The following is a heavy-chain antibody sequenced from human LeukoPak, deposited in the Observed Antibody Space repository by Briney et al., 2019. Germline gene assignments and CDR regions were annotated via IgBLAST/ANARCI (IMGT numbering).Heavy chain of an antibody. CDR3: ASGAAVEPH. CDR2: ISSSSSYI. V-gene: IGHV3-21*01. Sequence: GGSLRLSCAASGFTFSSYSMNWVRQAPGKGLERVSSISSSSSYIYYADSVKGRFTISRDNAKNSLYLQMDSLRVDDTAVYYCASGAAVEPHWGQGTLVTVSS. CDR1: GFTFSSYS. D-gene: IGHD6-19*01. J-gene: IGHJ4*02.